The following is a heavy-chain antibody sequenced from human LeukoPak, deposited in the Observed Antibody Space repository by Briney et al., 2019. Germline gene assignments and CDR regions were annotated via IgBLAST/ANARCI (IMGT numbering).Heavy chain of an antibody. Sequence: SETLSLTCTVSGGSISSSSYYWGWIRQPPGKGLEWIGSIYYSGSTYYNPSLKSRVTISVDTSKNQFSLKLSSVTAADTAVYYCARRGGSGKRFAHYYYYYMDVWGKGTTVTISS. CDR2: IYYSGST. J-gene: IGHJ6*03. CDR3: ARRGGSGKRFAHYYYYYMDV. CDR1: GGSISSSSYY. V-gene: IGHV4-39*01. D-gene: IGHD3-10*01.